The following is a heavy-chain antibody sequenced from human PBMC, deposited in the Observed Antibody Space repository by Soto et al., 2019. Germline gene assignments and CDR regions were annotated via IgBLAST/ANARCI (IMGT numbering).Heavy chain of an antibody. D-gene: IGHD2-15*01. CDR3: PRDNIYCDASCCYSAFDV. Sequence: EVQLVASGGGLVQPGGTLTLSCAPSGFTFSSYWMTWVRQAPGKGLEWVAHIKEEGTDYEYGDAVKGRFTISRDNAKNALFLQMDSLRAEDTAIYYCPRDNIYCDASCCYSAFDVGGQGRLVTVSS. CDR2: IKEEGTDY. J-gene: IGHJ3*01. CDR1: GFTFSSYW. V-gene: IGHV3-7*01.